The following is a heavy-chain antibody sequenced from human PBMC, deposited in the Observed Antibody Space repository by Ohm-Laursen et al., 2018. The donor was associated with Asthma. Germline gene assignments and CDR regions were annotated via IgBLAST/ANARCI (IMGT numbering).Heavy chain of an antibody. Sequence: SLRLSCAASGYTFSRYSIHWVRQVPGKGLEWVASISTASTFIYYADSVRGRFTTSRDNAKNSVYLQMNSLRAEDTALYYCAKDRGFNYGYGMDVWGQGTTVTVSS. V-gene: IGHV3-21*04. D-gene: IGHD5-18*01. CDR2: ISTASTFI. J-gene: IGHJ6*02. CDR3: AKDRGFNYGYGMDV. CDR1: GYTFSRYS.